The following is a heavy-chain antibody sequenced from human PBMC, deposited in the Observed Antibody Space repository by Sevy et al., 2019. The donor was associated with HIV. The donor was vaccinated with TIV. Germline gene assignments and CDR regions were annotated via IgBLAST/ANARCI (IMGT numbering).Heavy chain of an antibody. V-gene: IGHV3-23*01. Sequence: GGSLRLSCAASGFTFNSYAMGWVRQAPGKGLEWVSGISGSGGSTYYADCVKGRFTISRDNSKNTLYLQIKSLRAEDTDDYYCASTIDYDSSGYYFNFDYWGQGILVTVSS. CDR2: ISGSGGST. J-gene: IGHJ4*02. CDR3: ASTIDYDSSGYYFNFDY. CDR1: GFTFNSYA. D-gene: IGHD3-22*01.